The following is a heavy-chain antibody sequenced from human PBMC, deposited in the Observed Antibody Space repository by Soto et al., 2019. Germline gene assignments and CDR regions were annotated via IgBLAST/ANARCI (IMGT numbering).Heavy chain of an antibody. CDR2: ISYDGSNK. CDR1: GFTFSSYG. J-gene: IGHJ4*02. Sequence: GGSLRLSCAAAGFTFSSYGMHWVRQAPGEGLEWVAVISYDGSNKYYADSVKGRFNISRDNSKNTLYLQMNSLRAEDTAVYYCAKDRTMVRGWYFDYWGQGTLVTVSS. D-gene: IGHD3-10*01. CDR3: AKDRTMVRGWYFDY. V-gene: IGHV3-30*18.